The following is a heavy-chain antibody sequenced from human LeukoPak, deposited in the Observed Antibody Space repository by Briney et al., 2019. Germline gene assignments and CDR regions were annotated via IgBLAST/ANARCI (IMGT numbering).Heavy chain of an antibody. Sequence: ASVKVSCKASGYTFTGYYVHWVRQAPGQGLEWMGWINPNSGGTNYAQKFQGRVTMTRDTSISTAYMELSRLRSDDTAVYYCARAGQMGATDFDYRGQGTLVTVSS. J-gene: IGHJ4*02. CDR3: ARAGQMGATDFDY. CDR2: INPNSGGT. V-gene: IGHV1-2*02. CDR1: GYTFTGYY. D-gene: IGHD1-26*01.